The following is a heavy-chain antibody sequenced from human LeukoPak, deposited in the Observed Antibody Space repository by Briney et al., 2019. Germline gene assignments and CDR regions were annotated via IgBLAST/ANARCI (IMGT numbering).Heavy chain of an antibody. V-gene: IGHV4-4*07. D-gene: IGHD3-22*01. CDR2: IYTSGST. CDR1: GGSISSYY. CDR3: ARSYYYDSSALEYFQH. J-gene: IGHJ1*01. Sequence: SETLSLTCTVSGGSISSYYWSWIRQPAGKGLEWIGRIYTSGSTNYNPSLKSRVTMSVDTSKNQFSLKLSSVTAADTAVYYCARSYYYDSSALEYFQHWGQGTLVTVST.